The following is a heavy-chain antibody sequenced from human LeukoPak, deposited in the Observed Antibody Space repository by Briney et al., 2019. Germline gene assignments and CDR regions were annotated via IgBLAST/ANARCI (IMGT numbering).Heavy chain of an antibody. CDR2: IYPGDSDT. J-gene: IGHJ4*02. D-gene: IGHD1-26*01. CDR3: AWPGEWEEKELYFDY. V-gene: IGHV5-51*01. CDR1: GYSFTSYW. Sequence: GESLKISCKGSGYSFTSYWIGWVRQMPGKGLEWMGIIYPGDSDTRYSPSFQGQATISADKSISTAYLQWSSLKASDTAMYYCAWPGEWEEKELYFDYWGQGTLVTVSS.